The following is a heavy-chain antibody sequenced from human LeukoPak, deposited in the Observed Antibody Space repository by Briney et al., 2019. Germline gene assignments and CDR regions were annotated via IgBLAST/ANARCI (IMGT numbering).Heavy chain of an antibody. Sequence: ASVKVSCTASGGTFSSYAISWVRQAPGQGLEWMGGIIPIFGTANYAQKFQGRVTITTDESTSTAYMELSSLRSEDTAVYYCARAGVDIVATIISWFDPWGQGTLVTVSS. D-gene: IGHD5-12*01. CDR2: IIPIFGTA. J-gene: IGHJ5*02. V-gene: IGHV1-69*05. CDR3: ARAGVDIVATIISWFDP. CDR1: GGTFSSYA.